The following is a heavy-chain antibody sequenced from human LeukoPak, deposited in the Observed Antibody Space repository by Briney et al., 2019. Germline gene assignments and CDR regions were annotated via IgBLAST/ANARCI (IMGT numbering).Heavy chain of an antibody. V-gene: IGHV1-18*01. J-gene: IGHJ6*03. CDR1: GYTFTNYG. D-gene: IGHD2-2*01. CDR3: ARWDCSSTSCYYHYYMDV. Sequence: ASVKVSCKASGYTFTNYGISWVRQAPGQGLEWMGWISTYNGNTNYAQKLQGRVTMTTDTSTSTAYMELRSLRSDDTAVYYCARWDCSSTSCYYHYYMDVWGTGTTVTVSS. CDR2: ISTYNGNT.